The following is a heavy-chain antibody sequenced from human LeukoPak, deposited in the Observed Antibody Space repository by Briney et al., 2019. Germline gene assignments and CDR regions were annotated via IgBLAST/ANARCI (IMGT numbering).Heavy chain of an antibody. CDR3: ARGLDQGSGWYSYYYYYYMDV. D-gene: IGHD6-19*01. Sequence: SQTLSLTCAISGDSVSSNSAAWNWIRQSPSRGLEWLGRTYYRSKWYNDYAVSVKSRITINPDTSKNQFSLQLNSVTPEDTAVYYCARGLDQGSGWYSYYYYYYMDVWGKGTTVTVSS. V-gene: IGHV6-1*01. J-gene: IGHJ6*03. CDR1: GDSVSSNSAA. CDR2: TYYRSKWYN.